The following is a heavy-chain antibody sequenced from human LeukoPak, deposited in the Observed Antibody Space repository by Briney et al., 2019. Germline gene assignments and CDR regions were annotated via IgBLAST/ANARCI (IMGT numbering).Heavy chain of an antibody. V-gene: IGHV3-7*01. CDR3: ASVGSSGWYEGY. D-gene: IGHD6-19*01. CDR1: GFTFSNYW. J-gene: IGHJ4*02. Sequence: GGSLRLSCAASGFTFSNYWMSWVRQAPGKGLEWVANIQQDGREKYYVDSLKGRFTISRDNAKNSLYLQMNSLRAEDTAVYYCASVGSSGWYEGYWGQGTLVTVSS. CDR2: IQQDGREK.